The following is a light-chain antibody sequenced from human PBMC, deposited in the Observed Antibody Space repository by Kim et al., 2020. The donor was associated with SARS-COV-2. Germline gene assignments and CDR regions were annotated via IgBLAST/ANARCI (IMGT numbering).Light chain of an antibody. J-gene: IGLJ1*01. CDR2: GKN. Sequence: SSELTQDPAVSVALGQTVTITCQGDSLRNYYVSWYQQKPGQAPVLVISGKNNRPSGIPDRFSGSNSGNTASLTITGAQAEDEADYYCNSRDSSRNHYVFGTGTKVTGL. CDR3: NSRDSSRNHYV. V-gene: IGLV3-19*01. CDR1: SLRNYY.